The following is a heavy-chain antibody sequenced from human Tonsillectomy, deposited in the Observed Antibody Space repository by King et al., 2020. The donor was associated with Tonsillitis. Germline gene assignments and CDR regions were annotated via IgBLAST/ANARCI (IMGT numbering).Heavy chain of an antibody. CDR2: IFDNGNT. Sequence: VQLQESGPGLVKPSETLSLTCTVSGGSISSYHWSWIRQPAGKGLEWIGYIFDNGNTNYNPSLKSRVTMSVDTSKNQFSLRLRSVTAADTAVYYCARGPNGGNLLFHVWGQGTMVTVSS. CDR1: GGSISSYH. CDR3: ARGPNGGNLLFHV. V-gene: IGHV4-59*01. D-gene: IGHD4-23*01. J-gene: IGHJ3*01.